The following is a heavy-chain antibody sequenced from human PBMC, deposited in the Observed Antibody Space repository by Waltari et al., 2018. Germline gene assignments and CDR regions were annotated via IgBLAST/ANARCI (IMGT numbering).Heavy chain of an antibody. V-gene: IGHV4-34*01. CDR2: INHSGST. Sequence: QVQLQQWGAGLLKPSETLSLTRAVYGASFRGHYWSWIRQPPGKGLEWIGEINHSGSTNYNPSLKSRVTISVDTSKNQFSLKLTSVTAADTAVYYCARGKSRIDPWGQGTLVTVSS. CDR1: GASFRGHY. CDR3: ARGKSRIDP. J-gene: IGHJ5*02.